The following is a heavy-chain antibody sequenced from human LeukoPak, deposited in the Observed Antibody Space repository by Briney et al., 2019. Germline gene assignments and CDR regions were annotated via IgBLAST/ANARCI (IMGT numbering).Heavy chain of an antibody. Sequence: SQTLSLTCAISGDSVSSNSAAWNWIRQSPSRGLEWLGRTYYRSKWYNDYAVSVKSRITINPDTSKNQFSLQLNSVTPEDTAVYYCARDRGEQLVRFYYYCMDVWGKGTTVTVSS. CDR2: TYYRSKWYN. D-gene: IGHD6-6*01. V-gene: IGHV6-1*01. J-gene: IGHJ6*03. CDR1: GDSVSSNSAA. CDR3: ARDRGEQLVRFYYYCMDV.